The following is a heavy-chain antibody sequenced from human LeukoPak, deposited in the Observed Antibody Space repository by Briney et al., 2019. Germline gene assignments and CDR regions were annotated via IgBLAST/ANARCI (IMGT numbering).Heavy chain of an antibody. J-gene: IGHJ4*02. CDR3: ASGVTIFGVVTPFDY. D-gene: IGHD3-3*01. CDR2: IIPIFGTA. Sequence: SVKVSCKASGGTFSSYAISWVRQAPGQGLEWMEGIIPIFGTANYAQKFQGRVTITTDESTSTAYMELSSLRSEDTAVYYCASGVTIFGVVTPFDYWGQGTRVTVSS. CDR1: GGTFSSYA. V-gene: IGHV1-69*05.